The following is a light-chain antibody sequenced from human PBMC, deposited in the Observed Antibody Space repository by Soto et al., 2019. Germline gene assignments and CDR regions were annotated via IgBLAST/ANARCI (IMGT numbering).Light chain of an antibody. Sequence: EIVLTQSPGTLSLSPGERATLSCRASQSVSSSYLAWYQQKPGQAPRLVIYGTSTRATGIPARFSGSGSGTDFTLTISRLEPEDFAIYYCQQYGNSQYTFGQGT. CDR1: QSVSSSY. CDR2: GTS. V-gene: IGKV3-20*01. J-gene: IGKJ2*01. CDR3: QQYGNSQYT.